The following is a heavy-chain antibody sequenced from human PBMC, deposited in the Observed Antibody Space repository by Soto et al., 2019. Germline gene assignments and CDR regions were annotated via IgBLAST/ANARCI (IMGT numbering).Heavy chain of an antibody. CDR1: GFTFTDFS. Sequence: ASVTVSCQTSGFTFTDFSMHWVRQAPGQRLQWMGWINTHNGHTQYSPGFADRVTMTTDPSTSTAHMELKGLRSDDTAVYYCARTDIWAYWGQGTLVTVSS. J-gene: IGHJ4*02. V-gene: IGHV1-18*04. CDR3: ARTDIWAY. D-gene: IGHD2-15*01. CDR2: INTHNGHT.